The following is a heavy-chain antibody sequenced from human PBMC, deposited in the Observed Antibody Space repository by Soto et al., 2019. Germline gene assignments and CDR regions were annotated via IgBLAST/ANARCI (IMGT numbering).Heavy chain of an antibody. Sequence: PGGSLRLSCAASGFTFSSYAMSWVRQAPGKGLEWVSAISGSGGSTYYADSVKGRFTISRDNSKNTLYLQMNSLRAEDTAVYYCAKGRYYDILTGYHECFQHWGQGTLVTVSS. CDR1: GFTFSSYA. CDR2: ISGSGGST. J-gene: IGHJ1*01. D-gene: IGHD3-9*01. V-gene: IGHV3-23*01. CDR3: AKGRYYDILTGYHECFQH.